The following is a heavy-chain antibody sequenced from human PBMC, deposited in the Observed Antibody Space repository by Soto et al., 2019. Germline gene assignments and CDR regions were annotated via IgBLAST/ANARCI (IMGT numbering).Heavy chain of an antibody. J-gene: IGHJ4*02. V-gene: IGHV4-61*01. CDR1: GGSVSSGSYY. D-gene: IGHD3-22*01. CDR3: ARGTRDYDSSGSVDC. CDR2: IYYIGST. Sequence: QVQLQESGPGLVKPSETLSLTCTVSGGSVSSGSYYWSWIRQPPGKGLARIGNIYYIGSTNYNPFRKSRVTIPVDTAKNQFSLGRRSVTAADTAVYYCARGTRDYDSSGSVDCWGQGTLVTVSS.